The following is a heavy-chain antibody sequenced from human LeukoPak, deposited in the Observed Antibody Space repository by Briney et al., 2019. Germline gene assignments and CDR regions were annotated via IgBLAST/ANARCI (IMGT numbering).Heavy chain of an antibody. CDR1: GYTFTTYG. CDR2: ISPYNGST. D-gene: IGHD2-15*01. Sequence: ASVKVSCKASGYTFTTYGISWVRQAPGQGLEWMGWISPYNGSTNYAQELQGRVTMTTDTSTSTAYMELRSLRSDDTAVYYCARDRAEVVAATDYWGQGTLVTVSS. V-gene: IGHV1-18*01. J-gene: IGHJ4*02. CDR3: ARDRAEVVAATDY.